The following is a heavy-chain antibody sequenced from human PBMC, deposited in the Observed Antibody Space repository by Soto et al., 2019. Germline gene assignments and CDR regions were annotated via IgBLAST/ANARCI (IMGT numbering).Heavy chain of an antibody. D-gene: IGHD3-3*02. CDR2: FDPEGGET. CDR3: ATSFLEWLLSYPYGMDV. CDR1: GYTLTELS. Sequence: ASVKVSCKVSGYTLTELSMHWVRQAPGKGLEWMGGFDPEGGETIYAQKFQGRVTMTEDTSTDTAYMELSSLRSEDTAVYYCATSFLEWLLSYPYGMDVWGQGTTVTVSS. V-gene: IGHV1-24*01. J-gene: IGHJ6*02.